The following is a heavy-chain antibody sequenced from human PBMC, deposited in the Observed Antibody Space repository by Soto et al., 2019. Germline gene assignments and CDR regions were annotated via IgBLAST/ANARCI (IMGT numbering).Heavy chain of an antibody. Sequence: GGSLRLSCAASGFTFSSYAMSWVRQAPGKGLEWVSAISGSGGSTYYADSVKGRFTISRDNSKNTLYLQMNSLRAEDTAVYYFSKIEKSIAAPSLKSWGKATLAPFPS. CDR1: GFTFSSYA. J-gene: IGHJ1*01. CDR3: SKIEKSIAAPSLKS. CDR2: ISGSGGST. V-gene: IGHV3-23*01. D-gene: IGHD6-25*01.